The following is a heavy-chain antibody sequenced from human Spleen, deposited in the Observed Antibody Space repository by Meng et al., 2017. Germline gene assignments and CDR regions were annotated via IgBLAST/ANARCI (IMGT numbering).Heavy chain of an antibody. J-gene: IGHJ4*02. CDR2: INHSGST. CDR1: GGSFGSYY. D-gene: IGHD1-14*01. CDR3: ARVNHFLGTGMFAS. Sequence: QVPLQQLGAGLLKPSETLSLTCAVYGGSFGSYYGTWIRQPPGKGLEWIGEINHSGSTTYNPSLKSRVTISVDASKKQYSLKLTSVTPEDTAMYFCARVNHFLGTGMFASWGQGTLVTVSS. V-gene: IGHV4-34*01.